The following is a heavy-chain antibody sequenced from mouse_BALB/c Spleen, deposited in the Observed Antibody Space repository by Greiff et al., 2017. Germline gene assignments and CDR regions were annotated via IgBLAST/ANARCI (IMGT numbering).Heavy chain of an antibody. CDR3: ARDSGNFEDAMDY. D-gene: IGHD2-1*01. CDR2: INSNGGST. CDR1: GFTFSSYG. V-gene: IGHV5-6-3*01. Sequence: EVQRVESGGGLVQPGGSLKLSCAASGFTFSSYGMSWVRQTPDKRLEWVATINSNGGSTYYPDSVKGRFTISRDNAKNTLYLQMSSLKSEDTAMYYCARDSGNFEDAMDYWGQGTSVTVSS. J-gene: IGHJ4*01.